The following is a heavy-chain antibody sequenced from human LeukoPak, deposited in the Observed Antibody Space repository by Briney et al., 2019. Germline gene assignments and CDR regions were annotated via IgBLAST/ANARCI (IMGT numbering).Heavy chain of an antibody. V-gene: IGHV3-23*01. D-gene: IGHD3-22*01. Sequence: GGSLRLSCAASGFTFSSYAMSWVRQAPGKGLEWVSAISGSGGSTYYADSVKGRFTISRDNSKNTLYLQMNSLRAEDTAVYYCARGPDPYDSSGYSPNWFDPWGQGTLVTVSS. J-gene: IGHJ5*02. CDR1: GFTFSSYA. CDR3: ARGPDPYDSSGYSPNWFDP. CDR2: ISGSGGST.